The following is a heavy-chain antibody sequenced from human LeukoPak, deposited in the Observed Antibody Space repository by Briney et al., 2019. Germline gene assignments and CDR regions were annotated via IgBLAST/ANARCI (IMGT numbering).Heavy chain of an antibody. J-gene: IGHJ4*02. D-gene: IGHD6-13*01. CDR1: GFTVSSSY. Sequence: PGGSLRLSCAAPGFTVSSSYMSWVRQAPGKGLEWVSVIYSGGTTHFADSVRGRFTISRDNSKNTLYLQMNSLRAEDTAVYYCARVGYSSSWYSYFDYWGQGTLVTVSS. CDR3: ARVGYSSSWYSYFDY. CDR2: IYSGGTT. V-gene: IGHV3-53*01.